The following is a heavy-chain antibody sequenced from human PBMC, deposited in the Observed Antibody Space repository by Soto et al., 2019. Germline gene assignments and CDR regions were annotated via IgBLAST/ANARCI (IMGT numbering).Heavy chain of an antibody. D-gene: IGHD3-22*01. J-gene: IGHJ3*02. Sequence: PGGSLRLSCAASGFTFSSYAMSWVRQAPGKGLEWVSGISGRRGSTYYADSVKGRFTISRDNSKNTLYLQMRSLRAEDTAVYYCAKITGSDRGGYGAPDAFDIGGKGPMVTVSS. CDR2: ISGRRGST. CDR1: GFTFSSYA. CDR3: AKITGSDRGGYGAPDAFDI. V-gene: IGHV3-23*01.